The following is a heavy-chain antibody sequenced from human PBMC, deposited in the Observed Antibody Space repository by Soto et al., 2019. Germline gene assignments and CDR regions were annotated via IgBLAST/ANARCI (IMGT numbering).Heavy chain of an antibody. D-gene: IGHD3-9*01. J-gene: IGHJ6*02. CDR3: ARDHDSLDSPPHSPHFCYAIDV. V-gene: IGHV4-61*01. Sequence: HLLESGPRLVKPSETLSLTCTVSDCSVSSSSYSWSWIRQPPGKGLEWMGHIHHSGSTKYNPSLESAVTISDSTSKNQLSLRLKSVTAAETAVYYCARDHDSLDSPPHSPHFCYAIDVWGQGTKVTVSS. CDR2: IHHSGST. CDR1: DCSVSSSSYS.